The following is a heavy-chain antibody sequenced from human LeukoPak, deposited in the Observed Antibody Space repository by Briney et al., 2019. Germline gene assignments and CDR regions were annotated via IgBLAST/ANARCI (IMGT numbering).Heavy chain of an antibody. D-gene: IGHD2-21*02. CDR2: IYYSGST. CDR3: ARVPCGGDCSFDY. Sequence: SETLSLTCTVSGGSISSYYWSWIRQPPGKGLEWIGYIYYSGSTNYNPSLESRVTISVDTSKNQFSLKLSSVTAADTAVYYCARVPCGGDCSFDYWGQGTLVTVSS. V-gene: IGHV4-59*01. CDR1: GGSISSYY. J-gene: IGHJ4*02.